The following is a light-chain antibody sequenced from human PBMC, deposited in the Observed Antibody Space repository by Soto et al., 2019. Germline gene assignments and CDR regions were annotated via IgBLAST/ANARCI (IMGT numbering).Light chain of an antibody. Sequence: QSVLTQPPSVSGARGQRVTISCTGSSSNIGAGYDVHWYQQLPGTAPKLLIHGNSNRPSGVPDRFSGSKSGTSASLAITGLQAEDEADYYCQSYDSSLSGSVFGGGTQLTVL. CDR3: QSYDSSLSGSV. CDR1: SSNIGAGYD. J-gene: IGLJ2*01. CDR2: GNS. V-gene: IGLV1-40*01.